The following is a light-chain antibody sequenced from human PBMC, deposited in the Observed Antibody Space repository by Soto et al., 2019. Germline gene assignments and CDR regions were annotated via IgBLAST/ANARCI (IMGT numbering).Light chain of an antibody. CDR2: EVS. J-gene: IGLJ2*01. V-gene: IGLV2-14*01. CDR3: SSFTSSSTRV. Sequence: QSALTQPASVSGSPGQSITISCTGTSSDVGAYNYVSWYQQYPGKAPKLMIYEVSNRPSGISNRFSGSKSGNTASLTISGIQAEDEADYYCSSFTSSSTRVFGGGTKLTVL. CDR1: SSDVGAYNY.